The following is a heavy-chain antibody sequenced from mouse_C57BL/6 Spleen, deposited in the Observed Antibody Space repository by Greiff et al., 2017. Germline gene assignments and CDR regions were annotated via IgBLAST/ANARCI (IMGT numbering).Heavy chain of an antibody. CDR2: INYDGSST. Sequence: EVKLVESEGGLVQPGSSMKLSCTASGFTFSDYYMAWVRQVPEKGLEWVANINYDGSSTYYLDSLKSRFIISRDNAKNILYLQMSSLKSEDTATYYCARVYGNLYWYFDVWGTGTTVTVSS. CDR1: GFTFSDYY. V-gene: IGHV5-16*01. J-gene: IGHJ1*03. D-gene: IGHD2-1*01. CDR3: ARVYGNLYWYFDV.